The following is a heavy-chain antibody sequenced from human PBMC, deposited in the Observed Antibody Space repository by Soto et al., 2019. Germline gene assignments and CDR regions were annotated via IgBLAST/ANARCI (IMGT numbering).Heavy chain of an antibody. CDR2: ISYDGSNK. V-gene: IGHV3-30-3*01. D-gene: IGHD6-13*01. CDR3: ARDLMGSSGYNVGAIYYYYGMDV. J-gene: IGHJ6*02. Sequence: QVQLVESGGGVVQPGRSLRLSCAASGFTFSSYAMHWVRQAPGKGLEWVAVISYDGSNKYYADSVKGRFTISRDNSKNTLYLQMNSLRAEDTAVYYCARDLMGSSGYNVGAIYYYYGMDVWGQGTTVTVSS. CDR1: GFTFSSYA.